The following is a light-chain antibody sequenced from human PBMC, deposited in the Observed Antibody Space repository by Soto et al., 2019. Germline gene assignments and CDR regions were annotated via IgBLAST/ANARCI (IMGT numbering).Light chain of an antibody. Sequence: EIVLTQSPATLSLSPGERATLSCRASQSVSSYLAWYQQKPGQAPRLLIYDASNRATGIPARFSGSGSGTDFTLTISSLEPEEFAVYYCQQRSMLTFGGGTKVEIK. J-gene: IGKJ4*01. CDR1: QSVSSY. CDR3: QQRSMLT. V-gene: IGKV3-11*01. CDR2: DAS.